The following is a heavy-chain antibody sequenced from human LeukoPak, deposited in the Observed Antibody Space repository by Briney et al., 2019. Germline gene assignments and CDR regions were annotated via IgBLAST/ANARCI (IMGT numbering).Heavy chain of an antibody. J-gene: IGHJ4*02. CDR2: ISYDGSNK. CDR3: AKNSYYDSSGYPPLFDY. V-gene: IGHV3-30*18. Sequence: PGGSLRLSCAASGFTFSSYGMHWVRQAPGKGLEWVAVISYDGSNKYYADSVKGRFTISRDNSKNTLYLQMNSLRAEDTAVYYCAKNSYYDSSGYPPLFDYWGQGTLVTVSS. D-gene: IGHD3-22*01. CDR1: GFTFSSYG.